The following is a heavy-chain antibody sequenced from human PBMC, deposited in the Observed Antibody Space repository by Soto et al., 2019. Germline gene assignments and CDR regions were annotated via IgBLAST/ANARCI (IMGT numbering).Heavy chain of an antibody. J-gene: IGHJ4*02. V-gene: IGHV1-3*01. CDR3: ARGGYFDSSNYLAY. CDR2: LNPGNGNT. Sequence: ASVKVSCNASGYTFTSYGMNWVRPAPGRGLEWMGWLNPGNGNTKYSQKFQGRVSIERDTSASTAYMELSSLRSEDTAVYYCARGGYFDSSNYLAYWGLGTLVTVSS. CDR1: GYTFTSYG. D-gene: IGHD3-22*01.